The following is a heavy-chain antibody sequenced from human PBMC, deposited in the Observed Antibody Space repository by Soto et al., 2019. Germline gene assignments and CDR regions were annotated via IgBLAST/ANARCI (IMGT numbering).Heavy chain of an antibody. Sequence: ASVKVSCKASGYTFTNHGISWVRQAPGQGLEWLGWVSGNNGNTKYAQGLKGRVTLTTDTSTSTAYMELRSLRSDDTAVYYCARDFYPMDYYFECWGQGTLCNVSS. V-gene: IGHV1-18*04. D-gene: IGHD2-8*01. CDR3: ARDFYPMDYYFEC. J-gene: IGHJ4*02. CDR2: VSGNNGNT. CDR1: GYTFTNHG.